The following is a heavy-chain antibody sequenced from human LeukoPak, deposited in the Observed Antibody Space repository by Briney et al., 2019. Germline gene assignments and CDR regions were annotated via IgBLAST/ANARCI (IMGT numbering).Heavy chain of an antibody. CDR1: GFTFSTYW. Sequence: GGSLRLSCAASGFTFSTYWMTWVRQAPGKGLEWVANMKGDGSETHYVDSVKGRFTISRDNAKNSLYLQMNSLRAEDTAVYYCARGNPLEDYFDYWGQGTLVTVSS. CDR2: MKGDGSET. D-gene: IGHD5-24*01. J-gene: IGHJ4*02. V-gene: IGHV3-7*01. CDR3: ARGNPLEDYFDY.